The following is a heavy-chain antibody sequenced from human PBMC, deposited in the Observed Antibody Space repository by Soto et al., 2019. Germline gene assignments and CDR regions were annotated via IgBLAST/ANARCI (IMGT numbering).Heavy chain of an antibody. CDR3: ARGKGSIRPRVFDI. CDR2: ISYSGST. CDR1: GGSLSGYY. J-gene: IGHJ3*02. V-gene: IGHV4-59*01. Sequence: SETLSLTCTVSGGSLSGYYWNWIRQPPGKGLEWIGYISYSGSTKYNPSLKSRVTISLDTSKNQFSLKLSSVTAADTAIFYCARGKGSIRPRVFDIWGQGTIVTVSS.